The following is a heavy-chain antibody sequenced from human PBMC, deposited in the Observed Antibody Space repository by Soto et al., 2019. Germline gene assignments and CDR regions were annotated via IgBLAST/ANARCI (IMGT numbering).Heavy chain of an antibody. CDR3: ARSLPGTYGAFDL. Sequence: EVQLVDSGGGLVQPGGSLRLSCAASEFTFRSYWIHWVRQSPGTGLVGVSRSSGDGSSTTYADSVRGRFTISRDNAKNTVYLQMDSMRAEDTAVYYCARSLPGTYGAFDLWGQGTMVTVSS. J-gene: IGHJ3*01. D-gene: IGHD1-7*01. CDR2: SSGDGSST. V-gene: IGHV3-74*03. CDR1: EFTFRSYW.